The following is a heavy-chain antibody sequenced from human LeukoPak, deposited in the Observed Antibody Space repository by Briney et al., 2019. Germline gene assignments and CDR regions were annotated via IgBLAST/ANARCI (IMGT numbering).Heavy chain of an antibody. CDR1: GGSISSGGYY. D-gene: IGHD2/OR15-2a*01. Sequence: PSETLSLTCTVSGGSISSGGYYWSWIRQHPGKGLEWIGYIYYSGSTYYNPSLKSRVTISVDTSKNQFSLKLSSVTAADTAVYYCARLNKSYYYGMDVWGQGTTVTVSS. CDR3: ARLNKSYYYGMDV. CDR2: IYYSGST. V-gene: IGHV4-31*03. J-gene: IGHJ6*02.